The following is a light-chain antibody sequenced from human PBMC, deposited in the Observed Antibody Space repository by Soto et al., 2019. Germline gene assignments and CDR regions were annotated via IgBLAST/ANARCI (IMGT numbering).Light chain of an antibody. V-gene: IGLV2-23*01. J-gene: IGLJ2*01. CDR2: EGS. CDR3: CSYAGSSTDVV. Sequence: QSALTQPASVSGSPGQSITISCTGTSSDVGSYNLVSWYQQHPGKAPKLMIYEGSKRPSGVSNRFSGSKSGNTASLTISGRQAEDGADYYCCSYAGSSTDVVFGGGTKVTVL. CDR1: SSDVGSYNL.